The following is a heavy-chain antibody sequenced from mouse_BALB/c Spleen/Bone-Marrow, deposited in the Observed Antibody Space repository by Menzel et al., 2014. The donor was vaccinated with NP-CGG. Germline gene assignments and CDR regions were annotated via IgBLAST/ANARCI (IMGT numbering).Heavy chain of an antibody. V-gene: IGHV4-1*02. CDR1: GFDFSRYW. CDR3: ARPNYYGNLFV. CDR2: INPDSSTI. Sequence: EAQGVESGGGLVQPGGSLKLSCAVSGFDFSRYWMSWVRQAPGKGLEWIGEINPDSSTINYTPSLKDKFIISRDNAKNTLYLQMSRVRSEDTALYYCARPNYYGNLFVWGAGTTVTVSS. D-gene: IGHD1-1*01. J-gene: IGHJ1*01.